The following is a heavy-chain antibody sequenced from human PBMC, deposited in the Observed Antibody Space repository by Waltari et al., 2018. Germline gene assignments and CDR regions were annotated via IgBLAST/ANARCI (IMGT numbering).Heavy chain of an antibody. V-gene: IGHV4-59*01. CDR3: ARGLGYCSSNRCFDAFDI. CDR1: GGSISSYY. J-gene: IGHJ3*02. Sequence: QVQLQESGPGLVKPSETLSLTCTVSGGSISSYYWAWIRQPPGKGLDWIGYIYYSGTTNYAPSLKSRVTISVDTSKNQFSLKLSSVTAADTAVYYCARGLGYCSSNRCFDAFDIWGQGTMVTVSS. CDR2: IYYSGTT. D-gene: IGHD2-2*01.